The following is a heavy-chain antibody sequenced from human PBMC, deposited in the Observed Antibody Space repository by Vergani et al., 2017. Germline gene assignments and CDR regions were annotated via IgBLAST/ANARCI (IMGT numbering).Heavy chain of an antibody. D-gene: IGHD2-21*01. Sequence: EVQLVESGGGIVKPGGSLRLSCVASGFSFRNAWMNWVRRTPGKGLEWVGRIKSTFDRGTTDYAAAVKGRFTISRDDSKNTLFLQMNGLKTEDIGVYYCTTDPLYCGDGSCYWLRDHHYYGMDVWGQGTTGTVSS. CDR2: IKSTFDRGTT. V-gene: IGHV3-15*07. J-gene: IGHJ6*02. CDR3: TTDPLYCGDGSCYWLRDHHYYGMDV. CDR1: GFSFRNAW.